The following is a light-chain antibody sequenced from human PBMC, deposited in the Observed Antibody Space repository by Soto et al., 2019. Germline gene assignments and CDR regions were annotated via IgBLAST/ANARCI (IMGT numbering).Light chain of an antibody. Sequence: QSFLTQPASLSGSLGQSITISCTGTTRDIAGYNYIPWYQQLPGKAPKLMIYQVTIRPSGISNRFSGSKSGNTASLTISGLQAEDEADYYCTSFSSSTSLYVFGTGTKVTVL. J-gene: IGLJ1*01. CDR1: TRDIAGYNY. CDR2: QVT. CDR3: TSFSSSTSLYV. V-gene: IGLV2-14*01.